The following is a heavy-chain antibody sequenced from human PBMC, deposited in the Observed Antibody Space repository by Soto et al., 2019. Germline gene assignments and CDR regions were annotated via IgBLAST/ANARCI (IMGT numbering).Heavy chain of an antibody. Sequence: PGESLKISCKGSGYGFTSYWIGWVRQMPRKGLEWLGIIYPGDSDTSYNPSFQGQVTISPEKSISTTYLPWCSLKASDPAVHYCARQAGIVELRDCFEYRGPGTQVTVSS. CDR3: ARQAGIVELRDCFEY. CDR1: GYGFTSYW. J-gene: IGHJ4*02. D-gene: IGHD1-26*01. CDR2: IYPGDSDT. V-gene: IGHV5-51*01.